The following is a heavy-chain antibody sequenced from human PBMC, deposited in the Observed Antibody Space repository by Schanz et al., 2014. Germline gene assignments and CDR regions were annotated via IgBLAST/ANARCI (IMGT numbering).Heavy chain of an antibody. J-gene: IGHJ4*02. CDR3: AKHVRSLTGNDY. CDR2: IWYNGSNK. CDR1: RFTISRNP. D-gene: IGHD3-9*01. V-gene: IGHV3-33*06. Sequence: QVHLVESGGGVVQPGRSLRLSCTGSRFTISRNPIHWVRQAPGKGLEWVAVIWYNGSNKYYADSVRGRFTSARDNSKNTLYLQMNNLRAEDTAVYYCAKHVRSLTGNDYWGQGTLVTVSS.